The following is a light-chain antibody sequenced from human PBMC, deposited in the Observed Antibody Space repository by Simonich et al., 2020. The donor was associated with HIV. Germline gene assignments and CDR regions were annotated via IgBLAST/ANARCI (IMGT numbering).Light chain of an antibody. CDR3: STYTASSTWV. CDR1: SSDVGGYNF. J-gene: IGLJ3*02. CDR2: DVS. V-gene: IGLV2-14*03. Sequence: QSALNQPASVSGSPGQSITISCTGTSSDVGGYNFVSWYQHHPGKAPKLMIHDVSPRPSGVSNRFSGSKSGNTASLTISGLQAEDEADYYCSTYTASSTWVFGGGTKLTVL.